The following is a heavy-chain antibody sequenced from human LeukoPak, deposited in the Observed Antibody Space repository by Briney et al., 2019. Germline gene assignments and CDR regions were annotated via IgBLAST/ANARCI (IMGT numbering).Heavy chain of an antibody. V-gene: IGHV3-11*01. CDR3: AGYCSGGSCYSDWFDP. J-gene: IGHJ5*02. D-gene: IGHD2-15*01. CDR1: GFTFSDYY. Sequence: GGSLRLSCAASGFTFSDYYMSWIRQAPGKGLEWVSYISSSGSTIYYADSVKGRFTISRDNAKNSLYLQMNSLRAEDTAVYYCAGYCSGGSCYSDWFDPWGQGTLVTVSS. CDR2: ISSSGSTI.